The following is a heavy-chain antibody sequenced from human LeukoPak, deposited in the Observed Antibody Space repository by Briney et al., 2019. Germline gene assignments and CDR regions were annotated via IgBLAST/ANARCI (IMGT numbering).Heavy chain of an antibody. CDR3: ARGLREYQLLYTHAEYFQH. J-gene: IGHJ1*01. D-gene: IGHD2-2*02. CDR1: EYTFTSYD. Sequence: ASVKVSCKASEYTFTSYDINWVRQATGQGLEWMGWMNPNSGNTGYAQKFQGRVTITRNTSISTAYMELSSLRSEDTAVYYCARGLREYQLLYTHAEYFQHWGQGTLVTVSS. V-gene: IGHV1-8*03. CDR2: MNPNSGNT.